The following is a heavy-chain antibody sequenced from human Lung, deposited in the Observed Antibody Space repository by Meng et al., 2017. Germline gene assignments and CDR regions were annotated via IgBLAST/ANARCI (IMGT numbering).Heavy chain of an antibody. D-gene: IGHD4-17*01. CDR2: ISYDGSNQ. J-gene: IGHJ4*02. V-gene: IGHV3-30*01. CDR1: GLTFSRNA. Sequence: GQLVESGGGLVQPGTSLRLSCAASGLTFSRNAMHWVRQAPGKGLEWVAAISYDGSNQHYADSVKGRFTISRDNSENTLYLQMNSLRAEDTAVYYRARNNYGDYYFDYWGQGTLVTVSS. CDR3: ARNNYGDYYFDY.